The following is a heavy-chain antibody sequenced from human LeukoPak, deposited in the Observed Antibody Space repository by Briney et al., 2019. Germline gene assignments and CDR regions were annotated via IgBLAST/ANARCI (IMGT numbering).Heavy chain of an antibody. D-gene: IGHD4-17*01. CDR1: GFTFSSYS. V-gene: IGHV3-48*01. CDR3: ARDLYRTVTNYWGNYYHGIDV. CDR2: ISISNI. J-gene: IGHJ6*02. Sequence: GGSLRLSCAASGFTFSSYSMNWVRQAPGKGLEWVSYISISNIYYADSVKGRFTISRDNAKNSLYLQMNSLRAEDTAVYYCARDLYRTVTNYWGNYYHGIDVWGQGTTVTVSS.